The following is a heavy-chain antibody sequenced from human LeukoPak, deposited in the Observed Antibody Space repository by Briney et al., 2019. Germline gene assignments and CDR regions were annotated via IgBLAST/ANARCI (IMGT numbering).Heavy chain of an antibody. D-gene: IGHD2-2*01. V-gene: IGHV5-51*01. J-gene: IGHJ6*03. CDR3: VRTQYCSSTSCYEDPLLNPMDV. Sequence: GESLQISCKGSGYRFTSYWIGWVRQMPGEGLEWMGIIYPGDSDTRYSPSFQGQFTISADKSISTAYLQWSSLKASDTAMYYCVRTQYCSSTSCYEDPLLNPMDVWGKGTTVTVSS. CDR2: IYPGDSDT. CDR1: GYRFTSYW.